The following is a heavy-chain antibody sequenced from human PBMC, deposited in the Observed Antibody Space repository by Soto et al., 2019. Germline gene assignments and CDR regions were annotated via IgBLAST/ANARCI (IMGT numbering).Heavy chain of an antibody. CDR1: GFTFSSYA. D-gene: IGHD3-10*01. V-gene: IGHV3-23*01. CDR3: AKTMVRGLGTFDY. CDR2: IRVSGGST. Sequence: EVHLLESGGGLVQPGGSLRLSCAASGFTFSSYAMSWVPQAPGKGLEWVSTIRVSGGSTYYADSVKARFTISRDNAKNTLFLQMNSLRAEDTAVDYWAKTMVRGLGTFDYCGQETLVTVSS. J-gene: IGHJ4*02.